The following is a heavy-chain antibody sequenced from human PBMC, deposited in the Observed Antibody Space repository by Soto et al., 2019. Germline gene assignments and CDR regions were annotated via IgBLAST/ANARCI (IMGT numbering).Heavy chain of an antibody. D-gene: IGHD2-8*01. Sequence: QITLKESGPTLVKPTQTLTLTCTFSGFSLSTTEEGVGWIRQPPRKAPEWLALSYWDDDKRYSPSLKTRLTITKDTCKMRVVLTVTNVAPVDTATYYCALGSCVRAECYPKPCFGFWGQGSLVTVSS. V-gene: IGHV2-5*02. J-gene: IGHJ4*02. CDR2: SYWDDDK. CDR3: ALGSCVRAECYPKPCFGF. CDR1: GFSLSTTEEG.